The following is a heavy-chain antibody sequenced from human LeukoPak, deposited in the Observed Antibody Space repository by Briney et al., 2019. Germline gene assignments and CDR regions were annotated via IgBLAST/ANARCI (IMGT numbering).Heavy chain of an antibody. CDR3: ARGPEGLRYFDWFPDNWFDP. CDR1: GFTFSSYS. CDR2: ISGSGGST. D-gene: IGHD3-9*01. J-gene: IGHJ5*02. V-gene: IGHV3-23*01. Sequence: GGSLRLSCAASGFTFSSYSMNWVRQAPGKGLEWVSAISGSGGSTYYADSVKGRITISRDNSKNTLYLQMNSLRAEDTAVYYCARGPEGLRYFDWFPDNWFDPWGQGTLVTVSS.